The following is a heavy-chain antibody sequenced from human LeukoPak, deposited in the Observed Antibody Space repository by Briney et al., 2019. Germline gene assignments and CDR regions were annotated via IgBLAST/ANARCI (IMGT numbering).Heavy chain of an antibody. CDR3: ARQRTGDRRGHGY. D-gene: IGHD7-27*01. Sequence: ASVKVSCKASGYTFTGYYMHWVRQAPGQGLEWMGWINPNSGGTNYAQKFQGRVTMTRDTSISAAYMELSRLRSDDTAVYYCARQRTGDRRGHGYWGQGTLVTVSS. J-gene: IGHJ4*02. CDR1: GYTFTGYY. V-gene: IGHV1-2*02. CDR2: INPNSGGT.